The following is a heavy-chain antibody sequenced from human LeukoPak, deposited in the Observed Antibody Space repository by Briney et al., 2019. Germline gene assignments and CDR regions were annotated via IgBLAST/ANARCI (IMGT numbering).Heavy chain of an antibody. CDR1: GFTFRSYA. CDR2: ITGGGITA. CDR3: AKGTVAGSWDYFDY. J-gene: IGHJ4*02. V-gene: IGHV3-23*01. Sequence: PPGGSLRLSCAVSGFTFRSYAMSWVRQAPGKGLEWVASITGGGITAYYADSVKGRFTISRDNSKNTLSLQMNSLRAEDTAVYYCAKGTVAGSWDYFDYWGQGTLVTVSS. D-gene: IGHD6-13*01.